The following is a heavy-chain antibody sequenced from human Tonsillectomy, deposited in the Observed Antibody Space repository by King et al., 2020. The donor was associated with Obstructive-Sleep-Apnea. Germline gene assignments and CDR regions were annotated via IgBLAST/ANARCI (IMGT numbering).Heavy chain of an antibody. D-gene: IGHD6-13*01. CDR3: AHSPADSLTGYSSWNAASN. Sequence: TLKESGPTLVKPTQTLTLTCTFSGFSLSTIGVCVGWVRQPPVKALEGLALLFWDDDKCYSQSLKTRLTITKDTSKNQMVLTMTNMDPVDTATYYCAHSPADSLTGYSSWNAASNWGQGILVTVSS. V-gene: IGHV2-5*02. CDR1: GFSLSTIGVC. CDR2: LFWDDDK. J-gene: IGHJ4*02.